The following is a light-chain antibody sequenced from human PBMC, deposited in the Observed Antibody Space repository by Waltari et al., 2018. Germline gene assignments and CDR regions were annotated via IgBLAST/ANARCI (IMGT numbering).Light chain of an antibody. CDR1: QSVSSN. Sequence: EIVMTQSPATLSVSPGERATLACRASQSVSSNLAWYQQKPGQAPRLLIYDASSLESGVPSRFSGSGSGTEFTLTISSLQPDDFATYYCQQYNSYLTFGGGTKVEIK. V-gene: IGKV3-15*01. CDR3: QQYNSYLT. CDR2: DAS. J-gene: IGKJ4*01.